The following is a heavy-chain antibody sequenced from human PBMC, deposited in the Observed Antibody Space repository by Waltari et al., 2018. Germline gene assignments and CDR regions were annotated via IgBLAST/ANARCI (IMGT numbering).Heavy chain of an antibody. D-gene: IGHD3-16*01. V-gene: IGHV4-39*01. J-gene: IGHJ4*02. CDR3: ARRRDYVWGSYDY. CDR1: GGSISSSSYY. Sequence: QLQLQESGPGLVKPSETLSLTCTVSGGSISSSSYYWGWIRQPPGKGLEWIGSIYYSGSTYYNPSLKSRVTISVDTSKNQFSLKLSSVTAADTAVYYYARRRDYVWGSYDYWGQGTLVTVSS. CDR2: IYYSGST.